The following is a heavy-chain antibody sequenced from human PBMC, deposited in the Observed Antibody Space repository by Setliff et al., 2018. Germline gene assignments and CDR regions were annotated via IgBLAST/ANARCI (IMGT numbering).Heavy chain of an antibody. Sequence: GGSLRLSCAASTFTLGTYSMHWVRQAPGKGLAWVSSISPYSDYIYYADSVKGRFTISRDNAKNSLYLQMNSLGAEDTAVYFCARSPANGGHDAFDVWGQGTTVTVSS. V-gene: IGHV3-21*06. J-gene: IGHJ3*01. CDR2: ISPYSDYI. CDR3: ARSPANGGHDAFDV. CDR1: TFTLGTYS. D-gene: IGHD6-25*01.